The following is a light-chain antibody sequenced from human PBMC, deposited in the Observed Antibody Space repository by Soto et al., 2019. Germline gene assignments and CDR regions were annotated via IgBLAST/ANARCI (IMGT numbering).Light chain of an antibody. CDR1: QTVNNNY. CDR2: GAS. J-gene: IGKJ1*01. CDR3: QQYGSSRT. V-gene: IGKV3-20*01. Sequence: EIVLTQSPGTLSLSPEERATLSSRAIQTVNNNYLAWYQQKPGQAPRLFIYGASTRATGIPDRFSGSGSGTDFTLTISRLEPEDFAVYYCQQYGSSRTFGQGTKVDIK.